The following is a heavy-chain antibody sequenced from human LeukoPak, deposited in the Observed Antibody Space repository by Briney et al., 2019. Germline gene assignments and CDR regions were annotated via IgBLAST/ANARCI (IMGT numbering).Heavy chain of an antibody. Sequence: ASVKVSCKASGYTFTSYGISWVRQAPGQGLEWMGWISTYNGHTNYAQKLQGRVTMTTDTFTNTAYMELTSLRSDDTAVYYCARNSGYSKNNWFDPWGQGTLVTVSS. J-gene: IGHJ5*02. V-gene: IGHV1-18*01. CDR3: ARNSGYSKNNWFDP. CDR2: ISTYNGHT. D-gene: IGHD1-26*01. CDR1: GYTFTSYG.